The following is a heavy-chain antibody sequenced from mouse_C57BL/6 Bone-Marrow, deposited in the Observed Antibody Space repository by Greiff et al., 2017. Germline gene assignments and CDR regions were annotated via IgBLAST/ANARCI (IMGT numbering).Heavy chain of an antibody. J-gene: IGHJ4*01. CDR2: IYPRSGNT. Sequence: QVQLQQSGAELARPGASVKLSCKASGYTFTSYGISWVKQRTGQGLEWIGEIYPRSGNTYYNEKFKGKATLTADKSSSTAYMELRSLTSEDSAVYFCARGNDGYRTFAMDYWGQGTSVTVSS. D-gene: IGHD2-3*01. CDR3: ARGNDGYRTFAMDY. V-gene: IGHV1-81*01. CDR1: GYTFTSYG.